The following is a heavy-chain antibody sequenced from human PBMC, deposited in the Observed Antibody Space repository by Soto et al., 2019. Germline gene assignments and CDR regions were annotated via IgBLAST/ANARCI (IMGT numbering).Heavy chain of an antibody. CDR1: GFTVSSNY. CDR3: ARSGGGNSYAFDI. CDR2: IYSGGST. V-gene: IGHV3-53*01. J-gene: IGHJ3*02. Sequence: EVQLVESGGGLIQPGGSLRLSCAASGFTVSSNYMSWVRQAPGKGLEWVSVIYSGGSTYYADSVKGRFTISRDNSKNTLYLQMNSLRAEDTAVYYCARSGGGNSYAFDIWGQGTMVTVSS. D-gene: IGHD2-21*02.